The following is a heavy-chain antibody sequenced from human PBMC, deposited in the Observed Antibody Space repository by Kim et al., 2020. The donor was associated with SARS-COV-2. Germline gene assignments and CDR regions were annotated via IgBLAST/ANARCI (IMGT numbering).Heavy chain of an antibody. J-gene: IGHJ3*02. CDR1: GFTFDDYG. Sequence: GGSLRLSCAASGFTFDDYGMSWVRQAPGKGLEWVSGINWNGGSTGYADSVKGRFTISRDNAKNSLYLQMNSLRAEDTALYHCARVCLDDYGDYCSWGEGAFDIWGQGTMVTVSS. V-gene: IGHV3-20*01. CDR3: ARVCLDDYGDYCSWGEGAFDI. CDR2: INWNGGST. D-gene: IGHD4-17*01.